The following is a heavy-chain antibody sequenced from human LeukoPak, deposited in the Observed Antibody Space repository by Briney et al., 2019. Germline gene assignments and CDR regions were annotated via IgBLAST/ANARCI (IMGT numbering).Heavy chain of an antibody. Sequence: GGSLRLSCAGPGFTFSGSAMHWVRQASGKGLEWIGRIRSKTNNYATAYVASVKGRFTISRDDSKNTAYLQMNSLKTEDTAVYYCTTGRDGSGSPSYYYYYYMDVWGKGTTVTVSS. CDR1: GFTFSGSA. CDR2: IRSKTNNYAT. V-gene: IGHV3-73*01. J-gene: IGHJ6*03. CDR3: TTGRDGSGSPSYYYYYYMDV. D-gene: IGHD3-10*01.